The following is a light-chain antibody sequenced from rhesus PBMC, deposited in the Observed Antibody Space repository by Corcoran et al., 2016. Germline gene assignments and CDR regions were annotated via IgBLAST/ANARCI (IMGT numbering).Light chain of an antibody. CDR2: KGS. CDR3: GQGTKVPYS. Sequence: DVIMTQSPLSLPITPGQPASISCRSSQSLVHTDGNTYLSWYQQKPGQPPRLLIYKGSERYSGVQDRFIGSGAGTDFKRKISRVEAEDVWVYYCGQGTKVPYSFGQGTKVEIK. V-gene: IGKV2-62*02. J-gene: IGKJ2*01. CDR1: QSLVHTDGNTY.